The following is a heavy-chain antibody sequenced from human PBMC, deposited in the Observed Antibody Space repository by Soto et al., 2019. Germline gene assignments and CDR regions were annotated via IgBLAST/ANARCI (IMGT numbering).Heavy chain of an antibody. Sequence: GSLRLSCPASGFTFNTYAMSWVRQAPGKGLEWVSAIGSDGTAIQYADSVKGRFTISKDNSKDTLYLQMNSLRAEDTAVYYCATAGSRDNWFDPWGQGTLVTVSS. CDR3: ATAGSRDNWFDP. CDR2: IGSDGTAI. J-gene: IGHJ5*02. D-gene: IGHD6-13*01. V-gene: IGHV3-23*05. CDR1: GFTFNTYA.